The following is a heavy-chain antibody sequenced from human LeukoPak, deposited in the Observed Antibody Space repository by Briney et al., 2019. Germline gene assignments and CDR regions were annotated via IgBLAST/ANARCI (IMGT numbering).Heavy chain of an antibody. Sequence: SQTLSLTCTVSGGAISRGGYYWSWIRQHPGNGLEWIGYIYYSGSTYYNPSLKSRVTISVDTSKNQFSLKLSSVTAADTAVYYCARLTTVTTLDYWGQGTLVTVSS. J-gene: IGHJ4*02. V-gene: IGHV4-31*03. D-gene: IGHD4-17*01. CDR2: IYYSGST. CDR1: GGAISRGGYY. CDR3: ARLTTVTTLDY.